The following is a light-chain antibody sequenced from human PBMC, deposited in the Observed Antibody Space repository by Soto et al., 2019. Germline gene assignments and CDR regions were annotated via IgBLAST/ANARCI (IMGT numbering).Light chain of an antibody. Sequence: QSVLTQSPSASASLGASVKLTCTLSSGHSNYAIAWHQQQPEKGPRYLMKLNSDGSHSTGDGIPDRFSGSSSGAERYRTISSLQYEDEADYYCQTWGSGIRVFGGGTKLTVL. V-gene: IGLV4-69*01. CDR2: LNSDGSH. CDR1: SGHSNYA. J-gene: IGLJ3*02. CDR3: QTWGSGIRV.